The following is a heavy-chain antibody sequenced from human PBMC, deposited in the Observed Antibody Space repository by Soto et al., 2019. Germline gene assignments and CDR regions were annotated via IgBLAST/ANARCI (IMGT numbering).Heavy chain of an antibody. CDR3: AAGSGWYGPLGY. V-gene: IGHV4-59*01. CDR1: GGSISSYY. J-gene: IGHJ4*02. CDR2: IYYSGST. Sequence: SETLSLTCTVSGGSISSYYWSWIRQPPGKGLEWIGYIYYSGSTNYNPSLKSRVTISVDTSKNQFSLKLSSVTAADTAVCYCAAGSGWYGPLGYCGKGTLVPVSS. D-gene: IGHD6-19*01.